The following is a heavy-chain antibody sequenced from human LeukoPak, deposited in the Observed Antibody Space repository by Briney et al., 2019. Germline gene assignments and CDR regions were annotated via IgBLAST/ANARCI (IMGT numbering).Heavy chain of an antibody. Sequence: ASVKVSCKASGYTFTSYDINWVRQATGQGLEWMGWVNPNSGNTGYAQKFQGRVTMTRNTSISTAYMELSSLRSEDTAVYYCARDRGYSYGFAFDIWGQGTMVTVSS. CDR2: VNPNSGNT. J-gene: IGHJ3*02. D-gene: IGHD5-18*01. V-gene: IGHV1-8*01. CDR1: GYTFTSYD. CDR3: ARDRGYSYGFAFDI.